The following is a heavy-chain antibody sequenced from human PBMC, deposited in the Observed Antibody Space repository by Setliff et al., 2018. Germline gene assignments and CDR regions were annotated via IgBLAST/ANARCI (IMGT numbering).Heavy chain of an antibody. CDR1: GGSISSGHYY. CDR3: ARDLYCGGHCYQLFDS. Sequence: TLSLTCTVHGGSISSGHYYWNWIRQRAGKGLEWIGRIYPSRGPNYNPSLNSRVTISVDTSKNHFSLKLTSVTAADTDVYYCARDLYCGGHCYQLFDSWGQGTLVTVSS. J-gene: IGHJ4*02. CDR2: IYPSRGP. V-gene: IGHV4-61*02. D-gene: IGHD2-21*02.